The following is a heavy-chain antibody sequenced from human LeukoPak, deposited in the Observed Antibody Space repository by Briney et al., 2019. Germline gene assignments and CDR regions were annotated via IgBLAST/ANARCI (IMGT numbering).Heavy chain of an antibody. CDR3: AGRKVLDASFDY. J-gene: IGHJ4*02. CDR1: GFTVSNNY. D-gene: IGHD3-16*01. V-gene: IGHV3-66*02. CDR2: IYSGDNT. Sequence: GGSLRLSCAAAGFTVSNNYMSWVRQAPGKGLEWVSVIYSGDNTYYVESVKGRFTISRDNSKNTLFLQMNRLRAEDTAVYYCAGRKVLDASFDYWGQGTLVTVSS.